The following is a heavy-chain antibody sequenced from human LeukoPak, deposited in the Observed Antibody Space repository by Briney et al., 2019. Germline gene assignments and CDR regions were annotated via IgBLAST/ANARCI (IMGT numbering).Heavy chain of an antibody. CDR2: IYSDNT. Sequence: GGSLRLSCTVSGFTVSTNSMSWVRQAPGKGLEWVSFIYSDNTHYSDSVKGRFTISRDNSKNTLYLQMNNLRAEDTAVYYCARRAGAYSHPYDYWGQGTLVTVSS. CDR3: ARRAGAYSHPYDY. J-gene: IGHJ4*02. D-gene: IGHD4/OR15-4a*01. V-gene: IGHV3-53*01. CDR1: GFTVSTNS.